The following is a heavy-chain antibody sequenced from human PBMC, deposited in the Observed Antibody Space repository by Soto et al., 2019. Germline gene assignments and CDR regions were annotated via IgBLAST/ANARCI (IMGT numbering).Heavy chain of an antibody. V-gene: IGHV3-23*01. CDR1: EFSFDDYA. Sequence: EAQLLESGGDLVQPGGSLRLSCAASEFSFDDYAMSWVRQAPGKGLEWVSSITFTGVSTYYADSVKGRFTISRDNSKDPLYGQMNSLRAEDTAIYYCAKASVWYPYFDSWGKGTLVTVSS. CDR3: AKASVWYPYFDS. D-gene: IGHD6-13*01. J-gene: IGHJ4*02. CDR2: ITFTGVST.